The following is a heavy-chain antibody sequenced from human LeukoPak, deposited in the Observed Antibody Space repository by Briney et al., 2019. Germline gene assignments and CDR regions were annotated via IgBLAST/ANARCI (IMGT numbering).Heavy chain of an antibody. CDR3: AKDTVPYIVATIFDY. D-gene: IGHD5-12*01. CDR1: GFTFSSYG. V-gene: IGHV3-30*18. J-gene: IGHJ4*02. CDR2: ISYDGSNK. Sequence: GSLRLSCAASGFTFSSYGMHWVRQAPGKGLEWVAVISYDGSNKYYADSVKGRFTISRDNSKNTLYLQMNSLRAEDTAVYYCAKDTVPYIVATIFDYWGQGTLVTVSS.